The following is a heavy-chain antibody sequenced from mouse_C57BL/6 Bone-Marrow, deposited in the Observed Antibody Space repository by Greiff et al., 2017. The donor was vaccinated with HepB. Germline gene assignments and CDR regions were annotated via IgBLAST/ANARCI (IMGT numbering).Heavy chain of an antibody. Sequence: QVQLKQSGPELVKPGASVKISCKASGYAFSSSWMNWVKQRPGKGLEWIGRIYPGDGDTNYNGKFKGKATLTADKSSSTAYMQLSSLTSEDSAVYFWARGGTTGVEAPFGYWGQGTTPTVSS. J-gene: IGHJ2*01. CDR3: ARGGTTGVEAPFGY. V-gene: IGHV1-82*01. CDR1: GYAFSSSW. D-gene: IGHD1-1*01. CDR2: IYPGDGDT.